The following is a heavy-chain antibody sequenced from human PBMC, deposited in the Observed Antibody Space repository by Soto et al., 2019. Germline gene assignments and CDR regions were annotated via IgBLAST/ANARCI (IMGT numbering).Heavy chain of an antibody. V-gene: IGHV3-21*01. J-gene: IGHJ3*02. D-gene: IGHD3-3*01. Sequence: EVQLVESGGGLVKPGGSLRLSCAASGFTFSSYSMNWVRQAPGKGLEWVASISSSSSYIYYADSVKGRFTISRDNAKNSLYLQMTSLRAEDTAVYYCARGVKPVFWSGYRDAFDIWGQGTMVTVS. CDR1: GFTFSSYS. CDR3: ARGVKPVFWSGYRDAFDI. CDR2: ISSSSSYI.